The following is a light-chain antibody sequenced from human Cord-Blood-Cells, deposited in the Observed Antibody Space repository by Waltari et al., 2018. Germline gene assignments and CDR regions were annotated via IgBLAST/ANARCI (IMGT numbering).Light chain of an antibody. J-gene: IGKJ1*01. Sequence: EIVLTQSPGTLSLSPGERATISCRPSQSVSSSYLAWYQQKPGQAPRLLIYGASSRATGIPDRFSGSGSGTDFTLTISRLEPEDFAVYYCQQYGSSPWTFGQGTKVEIK. CDR3: QQYGSSPWT. CDR1: QSVSSSY. CDR2: GAS. V-gene: IGKV3-20*01.